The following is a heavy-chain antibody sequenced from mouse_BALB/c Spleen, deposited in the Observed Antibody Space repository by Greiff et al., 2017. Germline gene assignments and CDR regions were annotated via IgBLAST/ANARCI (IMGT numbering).Heavy chain of an antibody. D-gene: IGHD3-1*01. CDR3: ARDRGILYAMDY. CDR1: GYSITSGYY. J-gene: IGHJ4*01. CDR2: ISYDGSN. Sequence: VQLQQSGPGLVKPSQSLSLTCSVTGYSITSGYYWNWIRQFPGNKLEWMGYISYDGSNNYNPSLKNRISITRDTSKNQFFLKLNSVTTEDTATYYCARDRGILYAMDYWGQGTSVTVSS. V-gene: IGHV3-6*02.